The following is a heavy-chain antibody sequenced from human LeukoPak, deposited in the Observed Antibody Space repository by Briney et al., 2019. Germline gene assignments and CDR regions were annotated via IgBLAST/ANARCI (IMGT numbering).Heavy chain of an antibody. CDR1: GFTFSSYT. D-gene: IGHD3-22*01. V-gene: IGHV3-21*01. J-gene: IGHJ4*02. Sequence: PGGSLRLSCAASGFTFSSYTMNWVRQAPGKGLEWVSSINSISSHIFYADSVKGRFTISRDNAKNSLYLQVNSLRAEDTAVYYCARGSWSNSDGSGSVDYWGQGTLVTVSS. CDR2: INSISSHI. CDR3: ARGSWSNSDGSGSVDY.